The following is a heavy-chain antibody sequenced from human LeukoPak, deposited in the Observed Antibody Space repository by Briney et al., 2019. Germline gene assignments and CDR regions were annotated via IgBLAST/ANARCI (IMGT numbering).Heavy chain of an antibody. Sequence: GRSLRLSCAASGFTFSRYGVHWVRQAPGKGLEWVAVISYGGSNKYYADSVKGRFTISRDDSKNSLYLQMNSLRAEDTAVYYCARAAIAAAGSNWFDPWGQGTLVTVSS. D-gene: IGHD6-13*01. CDR2: ISYGGSNK. CDR3: ARAAIAAAGSNWFDP. CDR1: GFTFSRYG. J-gene: IGHJ5*02. V-gene: IGHV3-30*03.